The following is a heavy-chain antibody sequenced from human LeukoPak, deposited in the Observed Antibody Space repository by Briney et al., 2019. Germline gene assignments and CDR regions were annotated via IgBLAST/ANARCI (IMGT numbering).Heavy chain of an antibody. CDR1: GGTFSSYA. D-gene: IGHD6-6*01. J-gene: IGHJ6*03. CDR2: IIPIFGTA. V-gene: IGHV1-69*05. CDR3: AVGSSSSFVHYMDV. Sequence: ASVKVSCKASGGTFSSYAISWVRQAPGQGLEWMGGIIPIFGTANYAQKFQGRVTITTDESTSTAYMELSSLRSEDTAVYYCAVGSSSSFVHYMDVWGQGTTVTVSS.